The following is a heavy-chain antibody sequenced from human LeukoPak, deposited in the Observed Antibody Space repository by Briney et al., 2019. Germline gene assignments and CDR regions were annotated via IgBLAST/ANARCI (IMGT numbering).Heavy chain of an antibody. D-gene: IGHD6-13*01. CDR2: IKSKTDGGTT. CDR3: TTRYSSSWYYFDY. J-gene: IGHJ4*02. V-gene: IGHV3-15*01. CDR1: GFTFSNAW. Sequence: PGGPLRLSCAASGFTFSNAWMSWVRQAPGKGLEWVGRIKSKTDGGTTDYAAPVKGRFTISRDGSKNTLYLQMNSLKTEDTAVYYCTTRYSSSWYYFDYWGQGTLVTVSS.